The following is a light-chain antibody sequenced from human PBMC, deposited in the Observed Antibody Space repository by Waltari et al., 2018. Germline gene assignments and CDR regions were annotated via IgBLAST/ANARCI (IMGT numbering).Light chain of an antibody. J-gene: IGKJ4*01. Sequence: DIVMTQSPDSLAVSLGDRATLNCKSSQILLYSANNKDYLAWYQQMPGQPPKLLFHWASIRASGVPDRFTGRGSGTDFTLTITSLQAEDVAVYYCHQFYSVPLTFGGGTKVELK. CDR2: WAS. CDR1: QILLYSANNKDY. CDR3: HQFYSVPLT. V-gene: IGKV4-1*01.